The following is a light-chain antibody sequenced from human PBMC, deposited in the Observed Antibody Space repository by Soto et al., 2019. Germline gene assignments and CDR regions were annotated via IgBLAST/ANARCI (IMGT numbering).Light chain of an antibody. Sequence: DIQMTQSPSSLSASVGDRVTITCQASQDISNYLNWYQQKPGKVPKLLIYAASTLQSGVPSRFSGSGSGTDFTLTISSLQPEDVATYYCQKYSSAPPWTFGQGTKVEIK. CDR1: QDISNY. J-gene: IGKJ1*01. CDR2: AAS. V-gene: IGKV1-27*01. CDR3: QKYSSAPPWT.